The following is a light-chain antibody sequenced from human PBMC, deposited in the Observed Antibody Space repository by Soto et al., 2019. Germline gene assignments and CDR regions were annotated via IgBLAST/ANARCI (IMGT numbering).Light chain of an antibody. CDR1: SRDVGGYNY. CDR2: DVS. Sequence: QSVLTQPASVSGSPGQSITISCTGTSRDVGGYNYVSWYQQHPGKAPKLMIYDVSNRPSGVSSRFSGSKSGNTASLTISGLQAEDEADYYCSSYISTTTVVFGGGTKLTVL. V-gene: IGLV2-14*01. CDR3: SSYISTTTVV. J-gene: IGLJ3*02.